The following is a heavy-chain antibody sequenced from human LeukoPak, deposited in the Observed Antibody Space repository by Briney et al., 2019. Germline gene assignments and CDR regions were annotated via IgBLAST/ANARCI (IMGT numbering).Heavy chain of an antibody. J-gene: IGHJ5*02. CDR2: IYYSGST. CDR3: ARHYYDFWSGYLDWFDP. Sequence: SETLSLTCTASGGSISSSSYYWVWIRQPPGKGLEWMGSIYYSGSTYYNPSLKSRVTISVDTSKNQFSLKLSSVTAADTAVYYCARHYYDFWSGYLDWFDPWGQGTLVTVSS. D-gene: IGHD3-3*01. V-gene: IGHV4-39*01. CDR1: GGSISSSSYY.